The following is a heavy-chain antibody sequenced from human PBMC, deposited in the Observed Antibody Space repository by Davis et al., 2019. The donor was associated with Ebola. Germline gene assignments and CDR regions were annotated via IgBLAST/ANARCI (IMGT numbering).Heavy chain of an antibody. CDR2: IYYSGST. V-gene: IGHV4-59*08. CDR3: ARLLEALDY. J-gene: IGHJ4*02. CDR1: GGSISSYY. Sequence: GSLRLSCTVSGGSISSYYWSWIRQPPGKGLEWIGYIYYSGSTNYNPSLKSRVTISVDTSKNQFSLKLSSVTAADTAVYYCARLLEALDYWGQGTLVTVSS. D-gene: IGHD3-3*01.